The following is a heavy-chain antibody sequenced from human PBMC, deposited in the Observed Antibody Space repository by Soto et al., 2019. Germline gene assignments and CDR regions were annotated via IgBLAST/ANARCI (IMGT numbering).Heavy chain of an antibody. CDR3: VRGTSAWVGTDY. D-gene: IGHD6-19*01. V-gene: IGHV3-74*01. Sequence: EVQLVESGGGLVQPGGSLRLSCAASGFTFSSYWMHWVRQDPGKGLVCVSRINTDGSSTNYADSVKGRFTISRDNAKNTLYLQMSSLRAEDTAVYFCVRGTSAWVGTDYWGQGTLVTVSS. CDR1: GFTFSSYW. J-gene: IGHJ4*02. CDR2: INTDGSST.